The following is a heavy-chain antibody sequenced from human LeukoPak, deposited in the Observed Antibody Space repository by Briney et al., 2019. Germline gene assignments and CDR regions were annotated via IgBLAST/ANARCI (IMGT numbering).Heavy chain of an antibody. J-gene: IGHJ4*02. CDR1: GSTFTSFY. CDR3: ARGAGTSWFDY. Sequence: ASVKVSCKASGSTFTSFYMHWVRQAPGQGLEWMGWIDPNSGGTNFAQKFQGRVTMTRDTSITTAYMELSRLTSDDTAVYYCARGAGTSWFDYWGQGSLVIVSS. V-gene: IGHV1-2*02. CDR2: IDPNSGGT. D-gene: IGHD6-13*01.